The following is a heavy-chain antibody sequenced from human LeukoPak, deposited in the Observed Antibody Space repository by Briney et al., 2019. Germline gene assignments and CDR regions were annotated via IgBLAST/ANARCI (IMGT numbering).Heavy chain of an antibody. CDR2: IYTSGST. CDR1: GGSISSGSYY. J-gene: IGHJ5*02. V-gene: IGHV4-61*02. CDR3: ARDWGDYYGSGSYYANWFDP. D-gene: IGHD3-10*01. Sequence: PSETLSLTCTVSGGSISSGSYYWSWIRQPAGKGLEWIGRIYTSGSTNYNPSLKSRVTISVDTSKNQFSLKLSSVTAADTAVYYCARDWGDYYGSGSYYANWFDPWGQGTLVTVSS.